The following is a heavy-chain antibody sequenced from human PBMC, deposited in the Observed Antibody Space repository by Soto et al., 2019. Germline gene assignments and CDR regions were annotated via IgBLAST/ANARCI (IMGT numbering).Heavy chain of an antibody. CDR2: ISYDGSNK. V-gene: IGHV3-30*18. J-gene: IGHJ6*02. Sequence: QVQLVESGGGVVQPGRSLRLSCAASGFTFSSYGMHWVRQAPGKGLEWVAVISYDGSNKYYADSVKGRFTISRDNSKNTLYLQMNSLRAEDTAVYYCAKDRGYSSGWGSYYYGMDVWGQGTTVTVSS. D-gene: IGHD6-19*01. CDR1: GFTFSSYG. CDR3: AKDRGYSSGWGSYYYGMDV.